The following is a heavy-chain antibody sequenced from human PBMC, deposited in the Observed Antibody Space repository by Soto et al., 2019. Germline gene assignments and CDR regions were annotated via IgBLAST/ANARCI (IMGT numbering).Heavy chain of an antibody. CDR1: GGSISSSSY. CDR2: IYSIGST. D-gene: IGHD6-13*01. CDR3: RRSSRYSTDV. Sequence: QLQLQESGPGLVKPSETLSLTCIVSGGSISSSSYWGWIRQPPGKGLEWIGSIYSIGSTYYNPSLKSRVTISVDTSKNQFSLKLSSVTAADTAVYYCRRSSRYSTDVWGQGTTVTVSS. V-gene: IGHV4-39*01. J-gene: IGHJ6*02.